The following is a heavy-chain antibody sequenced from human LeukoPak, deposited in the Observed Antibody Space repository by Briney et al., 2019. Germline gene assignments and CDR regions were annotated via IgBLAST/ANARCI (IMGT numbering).Heavy chain of an antibody. Sequence: GRSLRLSCAASGFTFSSYGMHWVRQAPGKGLEWVALIWYDGSNKYYTDSVKGRLTISRDNSKNTLYLQMNSLRAEDTAVYYCARDQQWLGLDYWGQGTLVTVSS. J-gene: IGHJ4*02. V-gene: IGHV3-33*01. CDR3: ARDQQWLGLDY. D-gene: IGHD6-19*01. CDR2: IWYDGSNK. CDR1: GFTFSSYG.